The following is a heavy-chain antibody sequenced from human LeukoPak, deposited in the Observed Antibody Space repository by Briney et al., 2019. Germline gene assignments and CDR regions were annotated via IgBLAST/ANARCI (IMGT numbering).Heavy chain of an antibody. CDR2: IKHDGSEK. D-gene: IGHD6-13*01. CDR3: ARVGTAEGTLEDY. Sequence: PGGSPRLYCAASGFTFSTYWMSWVRQPPGKGLEWVANIKHDGSEKYFVDSVKDRFTISRDNAKNSLYLQMNSLRAEDTAVYYCARVGTAEGTLEDYWGQGTLVTVSS. J-gene: IGHJ4*02. V-gene: IGHV3-7*01. CDR1: GFTFSTYW.